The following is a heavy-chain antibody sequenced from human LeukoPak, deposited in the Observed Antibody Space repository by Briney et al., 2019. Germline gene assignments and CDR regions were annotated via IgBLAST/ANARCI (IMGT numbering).Heavy chain of an antibody. CDR3: ARDMAAAYNWFDP. CDR2: IYYSGST. D-gene: IGHD6-13*01. V-gene: IGHV4-30-4*08. CDR1: GGSISSGDYY. Sequence: PSQTLSLTCTVSGGSISSGDYYWSRIRQPPGKGLEWIGYIYYSGSTYYNPSLKSRVTISVDTSKNQFSLKLSSVTAADTAVYYCARDMAAAYNWFDPWGQGTLVTVSS. J-gene: IGHJ5*02.